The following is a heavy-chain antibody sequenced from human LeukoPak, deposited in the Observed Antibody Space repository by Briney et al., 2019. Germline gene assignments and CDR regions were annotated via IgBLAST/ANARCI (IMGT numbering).Heavy chain of an antibody. CDR3: AVVVVAATRAFDAFDI. CDR2: INPNSGGT. Sequence: ASVKVSCKASGYTFTGYYMHWVRQAPGQGLEWMGWINPNSGGTYYAQKFQGRVTMTRDTSISTAYMELSRLRSDDTAVYYCAVVVVAATRAFDAFDIWGQGTMVTVSS. J-gene: IGHJ3*02. V-gene: IGHV1-2*02. CDR1: GYTFTGYY. D-gene: IGHD2-15*01.